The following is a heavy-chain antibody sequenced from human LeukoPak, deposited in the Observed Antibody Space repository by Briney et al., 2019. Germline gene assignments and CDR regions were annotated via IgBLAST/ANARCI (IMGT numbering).Heavy chain of an antibody. Sequence: GGTLRLSCAASGFTFSSYGMHWVRQAPGKGLGWVSYISSSGSTIYYADSVKGRFTISRDNAKNSLYLQMNRLRAEDTAVYYCAELGITMIGGVWGKGTTVTISS. J-gene: IGHJ6*04. D-gene: IGHD3-10*02. V-gene: IGHV3-48*04. CDR1: GFTFSSYG. CDR2: ISSSGSTI. CDR3: AELGITMIGGV.